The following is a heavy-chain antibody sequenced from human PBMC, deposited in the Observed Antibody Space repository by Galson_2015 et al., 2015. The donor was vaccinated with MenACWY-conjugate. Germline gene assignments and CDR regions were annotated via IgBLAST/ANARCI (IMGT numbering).Heavy chain of an antibody. D-gene: IGHD6-19*01. V-gene: IGHV3-20*01. CDR1: GFTFDDHG. J-gene: IGHJ3*02. CDR2: INWNGDRT. Sequence: SLRLSCAGSGFTFDDHGMYWVRHAPGKGLEWVSSINWNGDRTGYADSVKGRFTISRDNAKNSLYLQMNNLRAEDTAFYHCARGVEQWLVRPSTHYDIWGQGTLLTVSP. CDR3: ARGVEQWLVRPSTHYDI.